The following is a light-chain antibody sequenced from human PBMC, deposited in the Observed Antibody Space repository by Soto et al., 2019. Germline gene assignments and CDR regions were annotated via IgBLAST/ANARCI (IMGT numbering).Light chain of an antibody. CDR2: GAS. J-gene: IGKJ2*01. Sequence: EIVLTQSPGTLSLSPGERATLSCRTSESVTSTYLAWYQQKPGQPPRLLIYGASSRATGIPDRFSGSGSGTDFTRTISRLEPEDFAVYYCQLFGSSPRYTFGQGTKLEIK. CDR1: ESVTSTY. V-gene: IGKV3-20*01. CDR3: QLFGSSPRYT.